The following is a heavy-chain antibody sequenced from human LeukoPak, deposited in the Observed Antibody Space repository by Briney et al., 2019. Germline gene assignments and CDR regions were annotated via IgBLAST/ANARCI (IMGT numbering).Heavy chain of an antibody. CDR2: ISSNGGST. Sequence: PGGSLRLSCAASGFTFSSYAMHRVRQAPGKGLEYVSAISSNGGSTYYANSVKGRFTISRDNSKNTLYLQMGSLRAEDMAVYYCARGYRQLVPPYFGYWGQGTLVTVSS. D-gene: IGHD6-13*01. J-gene: IGHJ4*02. V-gene: IGHV3-64*01. CDR3: ARGYRQLVPPYFGY. CDR1: GFTFSSYA.